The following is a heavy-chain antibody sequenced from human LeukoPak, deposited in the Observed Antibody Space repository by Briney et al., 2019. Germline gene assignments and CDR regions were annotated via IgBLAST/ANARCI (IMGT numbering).Heavy chain of an antibody. J-gene: IGHJ4*02. CDR2: ISSDGRNK. CDR1: GFTFTSFS. V-gene: IGHV3-30*04. Sequence: PGGSLRLSCSASGFTFTSFSLHWVRLAPGKGLEWVAFISSDGRNKFSADSVRARFTISRDNSNNMLYLQMNSLRTEGTAVYYCARDRKYYFDYWGQGTLVTVSS. CDR3: ARDRKYYFDY.